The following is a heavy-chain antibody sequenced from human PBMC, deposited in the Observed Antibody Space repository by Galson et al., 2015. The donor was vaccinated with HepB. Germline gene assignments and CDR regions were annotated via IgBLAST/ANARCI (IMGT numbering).Heavy chain of an antibody. CDR2: IIPIFGTA. CDR3: AGSSRFLESGYVDY. D-gene: IGHD3-3*01. J-gene: IGHJ4*02. Sequence: SVKVSCKASGYTFTGYYMHWVRQAPGQGLEWMGGIIPIFGTANYAQKFQGRVTITADKSTSTAYMELSSLRSEDTAVYYCAGSSRFLESGYVDYWGQGTLVAVSS. V-gene: IGHV1-69*06. CDR1: GYTFTGYY.